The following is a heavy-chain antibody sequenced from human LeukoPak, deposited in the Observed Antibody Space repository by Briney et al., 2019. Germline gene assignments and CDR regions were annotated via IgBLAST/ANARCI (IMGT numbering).Heavy chain of an antibody. CDR3: ARRRRNRMGPVYFDY. CDR1: GGSFSGYY. J-gene: IGHJ4*02. CDR2: INHSGST. D-gene: IGHD2-15*01. V-gene: IGHV4-34*01. Sequence: SETLSLTCAVYGGSFSGYYWSWIRQPPGKGLEWIGEINHSGSTNYNPSLKSRVTISVDTSKNQFSLKLSSVTAADTAVYYCARRRRNRMGPVYFDYWGQGTLVTVSS.